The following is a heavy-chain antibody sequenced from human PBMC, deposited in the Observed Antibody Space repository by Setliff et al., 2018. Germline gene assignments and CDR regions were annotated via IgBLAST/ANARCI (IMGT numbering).Heavy chain of an antibody. D-gene: IGHD1-26*01. Sequence: SETLSLTCSVSGASITSGGFYWTWIRQPAGKGLEWIGHISPSGSTTYNPSVKSRVTISLDSSKNHFSLKLDSVTAADTALYYCARSPSSGAYWNPRPFYSDYWARGTLVTVSS. CDR3: ARSPSSGAYWNPRPFYSDY. CDR1: GASITSGGFY. J-gene: IGHJ4*02. CDR2: ISPSGST. V-gene: IGHV4-61*09.